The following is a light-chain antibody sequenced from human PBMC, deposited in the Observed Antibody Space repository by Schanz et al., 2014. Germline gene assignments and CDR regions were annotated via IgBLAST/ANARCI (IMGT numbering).Light chain of an antibody. CDR3: HQCDTSPFT. Sequence: ELVLTQSPVTLSLSPGERATLSCRASQSVSSNYLAWYQQKPGQAPRLLIYGASTRATGIPDRFSGSGSGTDFTLTISRLEPEDFAVYYCHQCDTSPFTFGPGTKVEIK. J-gene: IGKJ3*01. CDR2: GAS. V-gene: IGKV3-20*01. CDR1: QSVSSNY.